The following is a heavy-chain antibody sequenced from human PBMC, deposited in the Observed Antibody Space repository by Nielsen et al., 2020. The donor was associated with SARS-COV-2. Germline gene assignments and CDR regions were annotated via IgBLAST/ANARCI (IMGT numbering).Heavy chain of an antibody. CDR2: ISYDGSNK. V-gene: IGHV3-30-3*01. D-gene: IGHD2-15*01. J-gene: IGHJ4*02. CDR1: GFTFSSYA. CDR3: AREGGLLPHFDY. Sequence: GGSLRLSCAASGFTFSSYAMHWVRQAPGKGLEWVAVISYDGSNKYYADSVKGRFTISRDNSKNTLYLQMNSLRAEDTAVYYSAREGGLLPHFDYWGQGTLVTVSS.